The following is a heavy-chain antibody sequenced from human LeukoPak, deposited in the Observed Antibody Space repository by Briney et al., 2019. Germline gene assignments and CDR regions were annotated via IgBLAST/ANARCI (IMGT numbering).Heavy chain of an antibody. CDR3: AHRDTTMVRVDY. D-gene: IGHD5-18*01. J-gene: IGHJ4*02. CDR1: GITFRNAS. CDR2: IESKTGGGTT. V-gene: IGHV3-15*04. Sequence: GGSLRLSCAASGITFRNASMSWVRQAPGKGLEWVGRIESKTGGGTTDYAAPVKGRFTISRDDSKSTLYLQMNSLTTEDTAVYFCAHRDTTMVRVDYWGQGTLVTVSS.